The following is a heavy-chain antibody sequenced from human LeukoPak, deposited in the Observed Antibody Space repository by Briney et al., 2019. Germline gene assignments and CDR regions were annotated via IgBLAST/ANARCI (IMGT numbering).Heavy chain of an antibody. CDR2: ISGSGGST. Sequence: TGGCLRLSCAASGFTFSSYAMSWVRQAPGKGLEWVSAISGSGGSTYYADSVKGRFTISRDNSKNTLYLQMNSLRAEDTAVYYCAKDKRGHCSGGSCRFDYWGQGTLVTVSS. CDR1: GFTFSSYA. D-gene: IGHD2-15*01. J-gene: IGHJ4*02. CDR3: AKDKRGHCSGGSCRFDY. V-gene: IGHV3-23*01.